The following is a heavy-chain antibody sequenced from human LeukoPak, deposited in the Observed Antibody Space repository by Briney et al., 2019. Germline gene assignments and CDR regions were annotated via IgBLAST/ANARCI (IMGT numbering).Heavy chain of an antibody. Sequence: GGSLRLSCAASGFTFSSYGMHWVRQAPGEGLEWVAVIWYDGSNKYYADSVKGRFTISRDNSKNTLYLQMNSLRAEDTAVYYCARGLFGYLYFDYWGQGTLVTVSS. CDR1: GFTFSSYG. V-gene: IGHV3-33*01. CDR3: ARGLFGYLYFDY. D-gene: IGHD3-22*01. J-gene: IGHJ4*02. CDR2: IWYDGSNK.